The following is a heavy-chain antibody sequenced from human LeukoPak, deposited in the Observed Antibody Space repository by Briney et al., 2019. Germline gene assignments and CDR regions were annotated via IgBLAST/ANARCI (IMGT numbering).Heavy chain of an antibody. D-gene: IGHD3-3*01. J-gene: IGHJ6*03. Sequence: ASVKVSCKASGYTLTSYDINWVRQATGQGLEWMGWMNPNSGRTGYAQNFQGRITITRNTSISTAYMELSSLRSEDTAVYYCARGITIFGVVGYYYMDVWGKGTTVTVSS. CDR2: MNPNSGRT. V-gene: IGHV1-8*01. CDR1: GYTLTSYD. CDR3: ARGITIFGVVGYYYMDV.